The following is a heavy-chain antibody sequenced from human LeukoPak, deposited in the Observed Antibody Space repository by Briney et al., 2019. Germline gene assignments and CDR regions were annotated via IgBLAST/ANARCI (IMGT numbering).Heavy chain of an antibody. J-gene: IGHJ5*02. CDR1: GYTFTSYG. Sequence: ASVKVSCKASGYTFTSYGISWVRQAPGQGLEWMGWISAYNGNTNYAQKLQGRVTMTTDTSTSTAYMELRSLRSDDTAVYYCARVLIRRHYETSGYYYEDPWGQGTLVTVSS. V-gene: IGHV1-18*01. CDR3: ARVLIRRHYETSGYYYEDP. CDR2: ISAYNGNT. D-gene: IGHD3-22*01.